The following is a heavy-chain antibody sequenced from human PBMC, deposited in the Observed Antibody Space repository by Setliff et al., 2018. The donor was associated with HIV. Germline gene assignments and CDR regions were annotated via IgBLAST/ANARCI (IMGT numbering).Heavy chain of an antibody. CDR2: IKQDGSEK. D-gene: IGHD5-12*01. J-gene: IGHJ4*02. CDR3: AREALSRDGYSYFDY. V-gene: IGHV3-7*01. Sequence: GGSLRLSCAASGFTFSNYWMNWVRQAPGKGLEWVANIKQDGSEKYYVDSVKGRFTIARDNTRSSLFLHMDSRTAEDTAVYYCAREALSRDGYSYFDYWGQGTLVTVSS. CDR1: GFTFSNYW.